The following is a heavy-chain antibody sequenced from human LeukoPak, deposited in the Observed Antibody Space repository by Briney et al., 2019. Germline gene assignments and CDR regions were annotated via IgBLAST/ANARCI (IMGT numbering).Heavy chain of an antibody. CDR3: ARHHAYCTSPSCPNWFDP. D-gene: IGHD2-2*01. Sequence: GESLKISCKGSGYSFTNSWIGWVRQMPGKGLEWVGIIYPGDSDTRYSPSFQGQVTISADKSISTAYLQWNSMKASDTALYYCARHHAYCTSPSCPNWFDPWGQGTLVTVSS. J-gene: IGHJ5*02. CDR2: IYPGDSDT. CDR1: GYSFTNSW. V-gene: IGHV5-51*01.